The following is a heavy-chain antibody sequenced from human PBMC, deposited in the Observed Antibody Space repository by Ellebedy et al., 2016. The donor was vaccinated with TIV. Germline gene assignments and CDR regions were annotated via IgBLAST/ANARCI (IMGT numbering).Heavy chain of an antibody. J-gene: IGHJ5*02. CDR1: GGSISSYY. Sequence: SETLSLTXTVSGGSISSYYWSWIRQPPGKGLEWMGYIYYSGSTNYNPSLKNRVTMSVDTSKNQVSLKMRSVTAADTAVYYCARGFDPWGQGTLVTVSS. CDR3: ARGFDP. V-gene: IGHV4-59*01. CDR2: IYYSGST.